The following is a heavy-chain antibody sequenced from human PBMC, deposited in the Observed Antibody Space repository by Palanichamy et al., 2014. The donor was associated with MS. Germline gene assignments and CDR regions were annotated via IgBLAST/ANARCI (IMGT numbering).Heavy chain of an antibody. Sequence: EVQLLESGGGLVQPGGSLRLSCAASGFTFANYAINWVRQAPGRGWSGSQLLVLAVVPHTTQTPVKGRFTISRDNSKNTLYLQMKSLRAEDTAVYYCAKDDHIQKWLSLDNWGQGTLVTVSS. J-gene: IGHJ4*02. CDR3: AKDDHIQKWLSLDN. CDR1: GFTFANYA. D-gene: IGHD5-18*01. V-gene: IGHV3-23*01. CDR2: LVLAVVP.